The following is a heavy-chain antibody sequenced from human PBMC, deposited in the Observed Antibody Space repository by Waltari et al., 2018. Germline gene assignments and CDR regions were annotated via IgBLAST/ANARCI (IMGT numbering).Heavy chain of an antibody. CDR3: TTEGGRTWPMY. V-gene: IGHV3-15*01. D-gene: IGHD2-2*01. J-gene: IGHJ4*02. Sequence: EVQLVESGGGLVKPGDSLRLYCVASGFTLANAWRHWVRQAPGKGLEWVVRLKSKAEGGTTDYASPVKGRFAISRDDSKDTAYLQMNSLKTEDTAMYFCTTEGGRTWPMYWGQGTLVTVSS. CDR1: GFTLANAW. CDR2: LKSKAEGGTT.